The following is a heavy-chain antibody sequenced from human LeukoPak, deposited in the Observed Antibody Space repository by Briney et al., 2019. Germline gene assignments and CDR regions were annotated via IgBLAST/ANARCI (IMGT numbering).Heavy chain of an antibody. CDR2: IIPSSAVI. V-gene: IGHV3-48*01. J-gene: IGHJ4*02. CDR3: ARDDRYSFDL. CDR1: GFAFSSSP. Sequence: GGSLRLSCVASGFAFSSSPMNWVRQAPGKGLEWVSHIIPSSAVIQYADSVKGRFTISRDNAENSLYLQMNSLSAEDTAVYYCARDDRYSFDLWGQGTLVTVSS.